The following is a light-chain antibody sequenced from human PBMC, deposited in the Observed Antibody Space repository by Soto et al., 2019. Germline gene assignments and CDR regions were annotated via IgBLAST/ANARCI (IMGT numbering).Light chain of an antibody. V-gene: IGKV3-20*01. CDR3: QQNGSSRT. J-gene: IGKJ5*01. CDR1: QSVSSNY. CDR2: GAS. Sequence: DIVLTQSPGTLSLSPGERATLSCRASQSVSSNYLAWYQQKPGPAPRLLIYGASSRATGIPNRFSGSSAETDFTLTSSRQEHDDVSEYCYQQNGSSRTFGQGTRLEIK.